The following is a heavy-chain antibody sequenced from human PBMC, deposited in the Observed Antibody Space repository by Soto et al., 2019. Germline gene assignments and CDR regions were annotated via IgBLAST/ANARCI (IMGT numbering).Heavy chain of an antibody. V-gene: IGHV4-4*02. CDR1: GGSISSNNW. D-gene: IGHD1-26*01. J-gene: IGHJ4*02. CDR2: IFHSGST. Sequence: QVQLQESGPGLVKPSGTLSLTCAVSGGSISSNNWWSWVRQPPGKGPEWIGEIFHSGSTHYSPSLKSRVTMSVDKSKNDFSLNLTSVTAADTAVYYCARVYSGSYSDSWGQGTLVTVSS. CDR3: ARVYSGSYSDS.